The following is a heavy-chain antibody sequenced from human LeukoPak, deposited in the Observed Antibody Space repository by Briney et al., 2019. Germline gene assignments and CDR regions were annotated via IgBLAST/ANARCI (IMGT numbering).Heavy chain of an antibody. D-gene: IGHD4-23*01. J-gene: IGHJ4*02. Sequence: GASVKVSCKASGYTFTSYAMHWVRQAPGQRLEWMGWINAGDGNTKYSQEFQGRVTITRDTSASTAYMELSSLRSEDMAVYYCARDLDYGGNSGFDYWGQGTLVTVSS. CDR2: INAGDGNT. CDR3: ARDLDYGGNSGFDY. CDR1: GYTFTSYA. V-gene: IGHV1-3*03.